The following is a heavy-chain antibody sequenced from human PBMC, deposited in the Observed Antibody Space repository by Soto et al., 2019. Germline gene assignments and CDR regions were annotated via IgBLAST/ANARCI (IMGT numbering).Heavy chain of an antibody. CDR2: IRSKAYGGTT. J-gene: IGHJ6*02. CDR3: TRNSSSWYRAYYYYYGMDV. Sequence: EVQLVESGGGLVKPGRSLRLSCTASGFTFGDYAMSWFRQAPGKGLEWVGFIRSKAYGGTTEYAASVKGRFTISRDDSKSIAYLQMNSLKTEDTAVYYCTRNSSSWYRAYYYYYGMDVWGQGTTVTVSS. D-gene: IGHD6-13*01. CDR1: GFTFGDYA. V-gene: IGHV3-49*05.